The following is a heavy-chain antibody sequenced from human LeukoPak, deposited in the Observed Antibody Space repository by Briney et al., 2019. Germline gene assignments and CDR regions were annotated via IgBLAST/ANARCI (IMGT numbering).Heavy chain of an antibody. CDR3: AKDLWTKQNAPGYFDY. V-gene: IGHV3-30*02. J-gene: IGHJ4*02. Sequence: GGSLRLSCAVSTFTFTSYGMHWVRQAPGKGLEWVAFIRNGGSKQYYIDSVKGRSTVSRDNSKNTLYLQMNNLRAEDTAVYYCAKDLWTKQNAPGYFDYWGQGTLVTVSS. D-gene: IGHD1-1*01. CDR1: TFTFTSYG. CDR2: IRNGGSKQ.